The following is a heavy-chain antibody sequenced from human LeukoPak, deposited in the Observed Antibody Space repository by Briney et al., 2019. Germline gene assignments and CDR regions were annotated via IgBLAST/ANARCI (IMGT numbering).Heavy chain of an antibody. V-gene: IGHV1-8*01. CDR2: MNPNSGNT. D-gene: IGHD3-10*01. J-gene: IGHJ6*03. Sequence: ASVKVSCKASGYTFTSYDINWVRQATGQGLEWMGWMNPNSGNTGYAQKFQGRVTMTRNTSISTAYMELSSLRSEDTAVYYCARLYYYGSGSYYKGPDYYYYMDVWGKGTTVTISS. CDR3: ARLYYYGSGSYYKGPDYYYYMDV. CDR1: GYTFTSYD.